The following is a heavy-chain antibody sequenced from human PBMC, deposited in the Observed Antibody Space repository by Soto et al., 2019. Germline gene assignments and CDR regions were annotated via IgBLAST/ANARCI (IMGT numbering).Heavy chain of an antibody. CDR2: IYYRGNT. Sequence: SETLSLTCSVSGDSIISDKYYWGWIRQPPGKGLEWIGSIYYRGNTYYNPSLQTRVTISLDKSKSQFSLKLNSVTAADSAMYFCARLEGLATISYYFDFWGQGALVTVSS. CDR1: GDSIISDKYY. D-gene: IGHD3-9*01. J-gene: IGHJ4*02. V-gene: IGHV4-39*01. CDR3: ARLEGLATISYYFDF.